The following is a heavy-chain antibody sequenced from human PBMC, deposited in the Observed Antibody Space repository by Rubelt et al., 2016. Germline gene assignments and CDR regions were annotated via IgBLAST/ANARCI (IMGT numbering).Heavy chain of an antibody. D-gene: IGHD5-12*01. J-gene: IGHJ4*02. Sequence: EVQLVQFGAEVKKPGESLKISCKGSGYSFISNWIGWVRQMPGKGLEWMGIIYPGDSDTRYNPSFQGQVTISADKSISTAYLQWRSLKASDSAMYYCARHDPGIVASPNFDYWDQGTLVTVSS. CDR2: IYPGDSDT. CDR3: ARHDPGIVASPNFDY. CDR1: GYSFISNW. V-gene: IGHV5-51*01.